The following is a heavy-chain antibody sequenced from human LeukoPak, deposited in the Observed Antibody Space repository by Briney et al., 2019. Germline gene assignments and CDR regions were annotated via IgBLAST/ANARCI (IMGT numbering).Heavy chain of an antibody. V-gene: IGHV3-21*05. D-gene: IGHD3-10*01. CDR1: GFSFITYS. Sequence: GGSLRLSCAASGFSFITYSMNWVRQAPGKGLEWLSYIGPISNDIDYADSVKGRFTISRDNAENSLYLQMNSLRAEDTAVYYCARDSGDGSGSYYPYGMDVWGQGTTVTVSS. CDR2: IGPISNDI. J-gene: IGHJ6*02. CDR3: ARDSGDGSGSYYPYGMDV.